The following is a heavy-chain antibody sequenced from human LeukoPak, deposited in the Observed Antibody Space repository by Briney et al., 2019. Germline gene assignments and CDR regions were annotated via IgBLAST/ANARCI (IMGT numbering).Heavy chain of an antibody. CDR1: GFTFSSFE. CDR3: AKGVRITMVRGAFDI. CDR2: ISSSGATM. V-gene: IGHV3-48*03. D-gene: IGHD3-10*01. Sequence: PGGSLRLSCAASGFTFSSFEMNWVRQAPGKGLEWVSYISSSGATMYYADSVKGRFTFSRDNAKNSLYLQMNSLRAEDTALYYCAKGVRITMVRGAFDIWGQGTMVTVSS. J-gene: IGHJ3*02.